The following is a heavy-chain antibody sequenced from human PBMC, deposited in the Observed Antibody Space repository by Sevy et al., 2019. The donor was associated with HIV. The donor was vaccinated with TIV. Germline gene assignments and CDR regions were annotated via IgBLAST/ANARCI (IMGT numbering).Heavy chain of an antibody. CDR1: GGSFSGYY. V-gene: IGHV4-34*01. Sequence: SETLSLTCVVYGGSFSGYYWSWIRQPPGKGLEWIGEINHSGSTNYNPSLKSRVTISADTSKHQFSLKLSSVTAADTAVYYCATRRGHLSFDYWGQGTLVTVSS. CDR3: ATRRGHLSFDY. J-gene: IGHJ4*02. CDR2: INHSGST.